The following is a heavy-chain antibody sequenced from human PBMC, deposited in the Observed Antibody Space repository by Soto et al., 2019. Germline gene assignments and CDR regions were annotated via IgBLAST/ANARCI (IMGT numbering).Heavy chain of an antibody. D-gene: IGHD6-19*01. J-gene: IGHJ4*02. V-gene: IGHV1-2*02. CDR2: INPNSGGT. CDR3: ASAAVTGTAGLDF. Sequence: ASVKVSCKASGSTFSGFYMHWVRQAPGHGLEWMGWINPNSGGTKSAEKFQGRVTMTRDTSISTAYMELSRLTSDDTAVYYCASAAVTGTAGLDFWGQGTQVTVSS. CDR1: GSTFSGFY.